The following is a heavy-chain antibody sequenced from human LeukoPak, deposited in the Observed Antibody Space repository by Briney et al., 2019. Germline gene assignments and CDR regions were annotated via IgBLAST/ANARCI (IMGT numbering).Heavy chain of an antibody. CDR2: ITGTGGDT. CDR1: GITFSSYA. D-gene: IGHD2/OR15-2a*01. J-gene: IGHJ4*02. V-gene: IGHV3-23*01. CDR3: AKGGANRVYYFDS. Sequence: GGPLRLSCAASGITFSSYAMNWVRQAPGKGLEWVSTITGTGGDTNYADSVKGRVTISRDNSKNTLYLQMNSLRAEDTATYYCAKGGANRVYYFDSWGQGTLVTVPS.